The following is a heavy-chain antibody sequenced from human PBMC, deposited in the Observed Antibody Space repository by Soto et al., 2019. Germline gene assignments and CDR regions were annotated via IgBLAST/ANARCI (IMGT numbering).Heavy chain of an antibody. V-gene: IGHV3-21*01. Sequence: GGSLRLSCAASGFTFSSYSMNWVRQAPGKGLEWVSSISSSSSYIYYADSVKGRFTISRDNAKNSLYLQMNSLRAEDTAVYYCERDTVVAATPFWFDPWGQGTLVTVSS. CDR2: ISSSSSYI. CDR1: GFTFSSYS. J-gene: IGHJ5*02. CDR3: ERDTVVAATPFWFDP. D-gene: IGHD2-15*01.